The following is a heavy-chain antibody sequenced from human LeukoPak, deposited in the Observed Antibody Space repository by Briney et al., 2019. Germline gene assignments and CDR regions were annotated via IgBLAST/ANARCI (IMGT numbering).Heavy chain of an antibody. Sequence: ASVKVSCKAPGYTFTSYGISWVRQAPGQGLEWMGWISAYNGNTNYAQKLQGRVTMTTDTSTSTAYMELRSLRSDDTAVYYCARDRCSGGSCYSAGFDYWGQGTLVTVSS. J-gene: IGHJ4*02. V-gene: IGHV1-18*01. CDR3: ARDRCSGGSCYSAGFDY. D-gene: IGHD2-15*01. CDR1: GYTFTSYG. CDR2: ISAYNGNT.